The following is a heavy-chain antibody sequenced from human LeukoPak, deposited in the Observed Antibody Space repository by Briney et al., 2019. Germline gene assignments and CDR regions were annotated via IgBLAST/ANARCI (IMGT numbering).Heavy chain of an antibody. J-gene: IGHJ5*02. CDR2: ICNDGSNK. V-gene: IGHV3-33*01. Sequence: AVICNDGSNKYYADSVKGRFTISRDNSKNTLYLQMSSLRAEDTAVYYCARDRSYGRNWFDPWGLGTLVTVSS. D-gene: IGHD1-26*01. CDR3: ARDRSYGRNWFDP.